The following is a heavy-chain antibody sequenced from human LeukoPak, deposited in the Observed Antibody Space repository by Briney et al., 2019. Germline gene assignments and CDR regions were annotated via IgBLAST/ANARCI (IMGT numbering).Heavy chain of an antibody. J-gene: IGHJ5*02. CDR1: GYTFTSYD. Sequence: GASVKVSCKASGYTFTSYDINWVRQATGQGLEWMGWMNPNSGNTGYAQKFQGRVTMTRNTSISTAYMELSSLRSEDTAVYYCARGTVLGGGYSYVPRSRSSDPWGQGTLVTVSS. V-gene: IGHV1-8*01. CDR3: ARGTVLGGGYSYVPRSRSSDP. CDR2: MNPNSGNT. D-gene: IGHD5-18*01.